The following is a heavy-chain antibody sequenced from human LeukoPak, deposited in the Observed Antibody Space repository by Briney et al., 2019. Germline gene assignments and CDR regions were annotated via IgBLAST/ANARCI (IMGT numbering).Heavy chain of an antibody. D-gene: IGHD3-10*01. J-gene: IGHJ4*02. V-gene: IGHV4-4*02. CDR1: GGSISSSNW. CDR2: IYHSGST. CDR3: ARDSITMVRGVTLIDY. Sequence: PSETLSLTCAVSGGSISSSNWWSWVRQPPGKGLEWIGEIYHSGSTNYNPSLKSRVTISVDKSKNQFSLKLSSVTAADTAVYYCARDSITMVRGVTLIDYWGQGTLVTVSS.